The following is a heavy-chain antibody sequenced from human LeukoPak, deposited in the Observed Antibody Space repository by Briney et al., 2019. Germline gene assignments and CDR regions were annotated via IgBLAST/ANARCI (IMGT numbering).Heavy chain of an antibody. CDR2: IYYSGST. CDR1: GGSISRYY. CDR3: ATTFLGWFDP. Sequence: SETLSLTCTVSGGSISRYYWSWIRQPPGKGLEWIGYIYYSGSTNYNPSLKSRVTISVDTSKNQFSLKLSSVTAADTAVYYCATTFLGWFDPWGQGTLVTVSS. D-gene: IGHD3-16*01. J-gene: IGHJ5*02. V-gene: IGHV4-59*08.